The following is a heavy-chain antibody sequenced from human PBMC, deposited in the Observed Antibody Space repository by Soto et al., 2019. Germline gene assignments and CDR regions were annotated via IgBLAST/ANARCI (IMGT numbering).Heavy chain of an antibody. CDR2: INSDGSST. CDR3: ARDYCSSTSCYLVHDAFDI. J-gene: IGHJ3*02. CDR1: GFTFSSYW. V-gene: IGHV3-74*01. Sequence: GGSLRLSCAASGFTFSSYWMHWVRQAPGKGLVWVSRINSDGSSTSYADSVKGRFTISRDNAKNTLYLQMNSLRAEDTAVYYCARDYCSSTSCYLVHDAFDIWGQATMVTVSS. D-gene: IGHD2-2*01.